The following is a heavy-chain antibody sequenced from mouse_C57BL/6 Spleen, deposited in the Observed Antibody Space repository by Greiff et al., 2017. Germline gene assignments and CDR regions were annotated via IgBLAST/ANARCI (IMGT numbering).Heavy chain of an antibody. CDR3: TRGDYVDY. Sequence: QVQLQQSGAELVRPGASVTLSCKASGYTFTDYEMHWVKQTPVHGLEWIGAIDPETGGTASNQKVKGKAILTADKSSSTAYMELRSLTSEDSAVYYWTRGDYVDYWGQGTTLTVSS. CDR1: GYTFTDYE. J-gene: IGHJ2*01. V-gene: IGHV1-15*01. CDR2: IDPETGGT.